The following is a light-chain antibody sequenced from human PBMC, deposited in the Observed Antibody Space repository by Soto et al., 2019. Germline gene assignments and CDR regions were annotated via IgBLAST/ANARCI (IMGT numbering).Light chain of an antibody. CDR3: SSYASSSSYV. CDR1: SSDVGGYNY. J-gene: IGLJ1*01. CDR2: EVT. V-gene: IGLV2-14*01. Sequence: QSALTQPASVSGSPGQSITISCTGTSSDVGGYNYVSWYQQHPGKAPKLIIYEVTSRPSGVSYRFSGSKSGNSASLTISGLQAEDEADYYCSSYASSSSYVFGGGTKLTVL.